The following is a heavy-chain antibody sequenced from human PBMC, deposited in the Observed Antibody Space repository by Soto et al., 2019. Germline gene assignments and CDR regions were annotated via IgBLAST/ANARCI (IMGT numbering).Heavy chain of an antibody. J-gene: IGHJ5*02. Sequence: QVQLQESGPGLVKPSETLSLTCTVSGGSISSYYWSWIRQPPGKGLEWIGYIYYSGSTNYNPSLKSRVTISVDTSKNQFSLKLSSVTAADTAVYYCARAQYDSSGYPYNWFDPWGQGTLVTVSS. D-gene: IGHD3-22*01. V-gene: IGHV4-59*01. CDR2: IYYSGST. CDR3: ARAQYDSSGYPYNWFDP. CDR1: GGSISSYY.